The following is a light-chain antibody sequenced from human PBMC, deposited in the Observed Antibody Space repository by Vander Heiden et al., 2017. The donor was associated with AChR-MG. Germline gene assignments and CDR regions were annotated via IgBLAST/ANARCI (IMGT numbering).Light chain of an antibody. CDR3: AAWDDSLRGVL. CDR2: TNN. CDR1: RSTIGHNY. Sequence: QSVLTQPPSASGTPGQRVTISCSGSRSTIGHNYVYWYQQRPGTAPKLLIYTNNQRHSGVPDRFSGSKSGTSASLASSGLRSEDEANYYWAAWDDSLRGVLFGGGTKLTVL. V-gene: IGLV1-47*02. J-gene: IGLJ2*01.